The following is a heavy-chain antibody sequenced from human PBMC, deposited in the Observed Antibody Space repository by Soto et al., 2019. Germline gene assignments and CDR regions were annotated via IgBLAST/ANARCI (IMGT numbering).Heavy chain of an antibody. CDR3: ASILEAWFDP. J-gene: IGHJ5*02. D-gene: IGHD3-3*01. Sequence: SQTPSLTCTVSGGSISSGGYYWTWIRQHPGKVLEWIGYIYYSGSTYYNPSLKSRLTISVDTSEYQFCLKLSSVTAADTSVYYCASILEAWFDPWGQGTLVTVSS. V-gene: IGHV4-31*03. CDR1: GGSISSGGYY. CDR2: IYYSGST.